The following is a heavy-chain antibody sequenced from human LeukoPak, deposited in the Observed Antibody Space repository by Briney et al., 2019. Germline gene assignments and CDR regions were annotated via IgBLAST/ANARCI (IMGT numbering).Heavy chain of an antibody. V-gene: IGHV4-59*01. CDR2: IYYSGNT. CDR1: GGSISGYY. Sequence: SETLSLTCTVSGGSISGYYWRWIRQPPGKGMEWIGYIYYSGNTIYNPSLKSRVTMSVDTSTNQFSLKLSSVTAADTAVYYCARVSTNGVSNWFDPWGQGTLVTVSS. CDR3: ARVSTNGVSNWFDP. D-gene: IGHD2-8*01. J-gene: IGHJ5*02.